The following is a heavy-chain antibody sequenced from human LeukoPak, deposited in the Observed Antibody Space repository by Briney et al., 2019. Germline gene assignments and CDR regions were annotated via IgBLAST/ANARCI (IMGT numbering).Heavy chain of an antibody. J-gene: IGHJ2*01. D-gene: IGHD3-3*01. CDR3: ARVASPIQFTTIFGVVIMGYFDL. CDR1: GGSISSYY. Sequence: SETLSLTCTVSGGSISSYYWSWIRQPPGKGLEWIGYIYYSGTTNYNPSPKSRVTISVDTSKNQFSLKLSSVTAADTAVYYCARVASPIQFTTIFGVVIMGYFDLWGRGTLVTVSS. V-gene: IGHV4-59*01. CDR2: IYYSGTT.